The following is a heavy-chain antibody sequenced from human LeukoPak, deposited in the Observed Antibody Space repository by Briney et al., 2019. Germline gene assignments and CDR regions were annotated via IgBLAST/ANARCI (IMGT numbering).Heavy chain of an antibody. CDR3: ARGIGLVTAFDI. D-gene: IGHD6-19*01. V-gene: IGHV1-2*02. Sequence: ASVNVSCKASGYTFPDYYMHGVRQAPGQGREGMGWINPNSGGTNYAQKFQGRVTMTRDTSISTAYMELSRLRPDDRAVYYCARGIGLVTAFDIWGQGTMVTVSS. CDR1: GYTFPDYY. CDR2: INPNSGGT. J-gene: IGHJ3*02.